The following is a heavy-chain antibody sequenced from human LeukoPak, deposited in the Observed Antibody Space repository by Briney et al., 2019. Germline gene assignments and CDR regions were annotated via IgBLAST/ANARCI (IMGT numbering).Heavy chain of an antibody. Sequence: GGSLRLSCAASGLTFNKAWKSRVRPAPGKGLEWVGRSKSKTDGGTIDYVAPVKGRFTISRDDAKNTLYLQMNSLKIEDTAVYYCCTRMVRGVIRDYWGQGTLVTVS. J-gene: IGHJ4*02. CDR3: CTRMVRGVIRDY. CDR2: SKSKTDGGTI. D-gene: IGHD3-10*01. V-gene: IGHV3-15*01. CDR1: GLTFNKAW.